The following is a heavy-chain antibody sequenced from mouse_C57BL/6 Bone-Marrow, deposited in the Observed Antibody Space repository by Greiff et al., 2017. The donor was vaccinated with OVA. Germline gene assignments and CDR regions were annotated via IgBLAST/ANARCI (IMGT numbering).Heavy chain of an antibody. V-gene: IGHV1-39*01. CDR2: INPNYGTT. J-gene: IGHJ2*01. Sequence: EVQLQQSGPELVKPGASVKISCQASGYSFTDYNMNWVKQSNGKSLEWIGVINPNYGTTSYNQKFKGQATLTVDQSSSTAYMQLNSLTSEDSAVYYGARGGVITTVVEYYFDYWGQGTTLTVSS. D-gene: IGHD1-1*01. CDR3: ARGGVITTVVEYYFDY. CDR1: GYSFTDYN.